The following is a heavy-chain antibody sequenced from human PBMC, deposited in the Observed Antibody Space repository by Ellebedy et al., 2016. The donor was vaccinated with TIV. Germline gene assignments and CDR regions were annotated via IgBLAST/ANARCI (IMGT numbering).Heavy chain of an antibody. CDR2: IQSKTDGGTT. V-gene: IGHV3-15*01. D-gene: IGHD4/OR15-4a*01. Sequence: PGGSLRLSCAASGFTFTNAWLSWARQAPGKGLEWVGRIQSKTDGGTTDYAAPAKGRFTISRDDSKNTLYLQMNSLKIEDTAVYYCATELYGHDYGDYWGRGTLVTVSS. CDR1: GFTFTNAW. CDR3: ATELYGHDYGDY. J-gene: IGHJ4*02.